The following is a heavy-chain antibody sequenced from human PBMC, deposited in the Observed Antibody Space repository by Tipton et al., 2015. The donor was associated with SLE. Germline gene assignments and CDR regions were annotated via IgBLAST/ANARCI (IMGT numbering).Heavy chain of an antibody. CDR2: FYYSGST. D-gene: IGHD6-6*01. J-gene: IGHJ3*01. V-gene: IGHV4-59*02. Sequence: TLSLTCTVSGASVSSHYWSWIRQPPGKGLEWIGYFYYSGSTSYNPSLKSRVAISVDTSKNQFSLNLRSVTAADTAVYYCARDSSSSPFMSDAFDLWGQGTVVTVSS. CDR3: ARDSSSSPFMSDAFDL. CDR1: GASVSSHY.